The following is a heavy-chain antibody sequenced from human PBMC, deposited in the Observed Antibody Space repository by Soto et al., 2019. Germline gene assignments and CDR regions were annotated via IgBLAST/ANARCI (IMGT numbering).Heavy chain of an antibody. CDR1: GGYLSSSSCY. V-gene: IGHV4-39*01. Sequence: PSETLSLTCPVAGGYLSSSSCYWGWIRQPPGKGLEWIGSIYYSGSTYYNPSLKSRVTISVDTSKNQFSLKLSSVTAADTAVYYCARRKGGKLVRTGVAWFDPWGQGTLVTVSS. CDR2: IYYSGST. J-gene: IGHJ5*02. CDR3: ARRKGGKLVRTGVAWFDP. D-gene: IGHD6-13*01.